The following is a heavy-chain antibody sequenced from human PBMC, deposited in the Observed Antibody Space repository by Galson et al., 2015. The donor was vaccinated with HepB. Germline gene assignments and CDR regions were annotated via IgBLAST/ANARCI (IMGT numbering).Heavy chain of an antibody. D-gene: IGHD4-17*01. Sequence: SLRLSCAFSGFTFSSYWLSWVRQAPGKGLEWVASIKQDGSEEYYVDSVKGRFTISRDNAKNTLYLQMNSLKTEDTAVYYCTTGSYGDYLFDYWGQGTLVTVSS. CDR1: GFTFSSYW. CDR2: IKQDGSEE. J-gene: IGHJ4*02. V-gene: IGHV3-7*03. CDR3: TTGSYGDYLFDY.